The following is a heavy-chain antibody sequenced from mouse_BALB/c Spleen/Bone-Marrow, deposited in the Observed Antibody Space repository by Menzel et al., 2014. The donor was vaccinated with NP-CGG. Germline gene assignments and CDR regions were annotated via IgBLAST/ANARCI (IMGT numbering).Heavy chain of an antibody. Sequence: EVQLQQSGGGLVRPGGSLNLSCAASGFDFSRYWMSWARQAPGKGQEWIGEINPGSSTINYTPSLKDKFIISRDNAKNTLYLQMSKVRSEDTALYYCARSAYYALDYWGQGTSVTVSS. CDR1: GFDFSRYW. CDR2: INPGSSTI. CDR3: ARSAYYALDY. J-gene: IGHJ4*01. V-gene: IGHV4-2*02.